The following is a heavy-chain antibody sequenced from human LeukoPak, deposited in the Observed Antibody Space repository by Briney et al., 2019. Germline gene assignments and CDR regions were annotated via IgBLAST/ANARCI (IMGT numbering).Heavy chain of an antibody. CDR3: ARVSGYSSGWPGSDY. Sequence: GGTLRLSRAASGFTFSDFYMSWIRQAPGKGVGWGSYLSSSSSYTTYADSVKGRFTISRDNAKNSLYLQMNSLRAEDTAVYYCARVSGYSSGWPGSDYWGQGTLVTVSS. V-gene: IGHV3-11*06. CDR1: GFTFSDFY. CDR2: LSSSSSYT. J-gene: IGHJ4*02. D-gene: IGHD6-19*01.